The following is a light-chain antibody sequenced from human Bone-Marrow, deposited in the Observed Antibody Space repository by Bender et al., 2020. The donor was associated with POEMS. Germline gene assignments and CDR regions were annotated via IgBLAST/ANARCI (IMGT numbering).Light chain of an antibody. CDR1: SSDVGGYNY. CDR3: SSFAGSNNWV. V-gene: IGLV2-8*01. J-gene: IGLJ3*02. CDR2: EVN. Sequence: QSVLTQPPSVSGTPGQRVTISCTGTSSDVGGYNYVSWYQQHPGKAPKLMIYEVNKRPSGVPDRFSGSKSGNTASLTVSGLQAEDEADYYCSSFAGSNNWVFGGGTKLTVL.